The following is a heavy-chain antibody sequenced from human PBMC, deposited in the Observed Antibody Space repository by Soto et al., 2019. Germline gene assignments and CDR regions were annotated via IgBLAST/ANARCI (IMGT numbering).Heavy chain of an antibody. CDR1: A. CDR3: AKAPSDIVVVVAAQYYYYMDV. V-gene: IGHV3-23*01. D-gene: IGHD2-15*01. Sequence: AVRRIIKKTGKGREWVSAISGSGGSTYYADSVKGRFTISRDNSKNTLYLQMNSLRAEDTAVYYCAKAPSDIVVVVAAQYYYYMDVWGKGTTVTVSS. CDR2: ISGSGGST. J-gene: IGHJ6*03.